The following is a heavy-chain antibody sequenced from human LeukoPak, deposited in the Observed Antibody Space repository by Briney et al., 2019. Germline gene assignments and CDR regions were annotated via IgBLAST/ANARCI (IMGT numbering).Heavy chain of an antibody. CDR2: IYSGGST. V-gene: IGHV3-53*01. D-gene: IGHD3-16*01. J-gene: IGHJ4*02. CDR1: GFTVSSNY. Sequence: RGSLRLSCVVSGFTVSSNYMSWVRQAPGKGLEWVSVIYSGGSTYYADSVKGRFIISRDNSKNTLYLQMNSLRAEDTAVYYCASTDYVWGKPFDYWGQGTLVTVSS. CDR3: ASTDYVWGKPFDY.